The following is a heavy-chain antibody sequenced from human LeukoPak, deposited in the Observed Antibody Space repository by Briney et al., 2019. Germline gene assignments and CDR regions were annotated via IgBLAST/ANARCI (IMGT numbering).Heavy chain of an antibody. D-gene: IGHD3-22*01. Sequence: SETLSLTCAVSADSISSGGYSWSWIRQPPGKGLEWIGSIYYSGSTNYNPSLKSRVTMSVDTSKNQFSLKLSSVTAADTAVYYCARSDSSGYSDAFDIWGQGTMVTVSS. CDR2: IYYSGST. CDR3: ARSDSSGYSDAFDI. J-gene: IGHJ3*02. CDR1: ADSISSGGYS. V-gene: IGHV4-61*08.